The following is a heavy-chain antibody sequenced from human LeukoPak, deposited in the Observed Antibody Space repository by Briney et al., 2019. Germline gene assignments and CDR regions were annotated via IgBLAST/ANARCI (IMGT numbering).Heavy chain of an antibody. CDR1: GYSFTNYW. V-gene: IGHV5-51*01. D-gene: IGHD2-2*01. J-gene: IGHJ4*02. CDR3: ARLYCSSTSCYHIDY. Sequence: GESLKISCKGSGYSFTNYWIVWVRQMPGKGLECMGIIYPSDSDIRYNPSFQGQVTMSAGKSVSTAYLQWTSLRASDTAMYYCARLYCSSTSCYHIDYWGQGTLVTVSS. CDR2: IYPSDSDI.